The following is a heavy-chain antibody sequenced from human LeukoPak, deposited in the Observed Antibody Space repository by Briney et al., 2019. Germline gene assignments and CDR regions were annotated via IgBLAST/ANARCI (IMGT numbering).Heavy chain of an antibody. J-gene: IGHJ4*02. D-gene: IGHD1-26*01. Sequence: PSETLSLTCAVYGGSFSGYYWSWIRQPPGKGLEWIGEINHSGSTNYNPSLKSRVTISVDTSKNQFSLKLSSVTAADTAVYYCARRATTVDFDYWGQGTLVTVSS. V-gene: IGHV4-34*01. CDR3: ARRATTVDFDY. CDR2: INHSGST. CDR1: GGSFSGYY.